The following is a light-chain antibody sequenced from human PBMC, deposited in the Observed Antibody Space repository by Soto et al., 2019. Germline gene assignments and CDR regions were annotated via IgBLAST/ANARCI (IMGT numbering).Light chain of an antibody. J-gene: IGKJ5*01. V-gene: IGKV3-15*01. CDR2: GAS. Sequence: EKVMTQSPATLSVSPGERATLSCRASQSVSTNLAWYQQKPGQAPRLLIYGASSGATGIPARFSGSGSGTEFTTPISNLQHEDFSVYYCQQYNNWSPRTFGQGTRLEIK. CDR1: QSVSTN. CDR3: QQYNNWSPRT.